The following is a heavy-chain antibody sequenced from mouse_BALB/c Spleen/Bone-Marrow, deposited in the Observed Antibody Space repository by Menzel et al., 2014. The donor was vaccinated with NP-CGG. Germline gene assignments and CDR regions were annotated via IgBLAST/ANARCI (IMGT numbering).Heavy chain of an antibody. Sequence: EVQGVESGGGLVQPGGSRKLSCAASGFTFSNFGMHWVRQAPEKGLEWVAYISSGSSTIYYAYTVKGRFTISRDNPKNTLFLQMTSLRSEDTAMYYCARRASPTGPMDYWGQGTSVTVSS. D-gene: IGHD1-1*01. V-gene: IGHV5-17*02. CDR1: GFTFSNFG. CDR3: ARRASPTGPMDY. CDR2: ISSGSSTI. J-gene: IGHJ4*01.